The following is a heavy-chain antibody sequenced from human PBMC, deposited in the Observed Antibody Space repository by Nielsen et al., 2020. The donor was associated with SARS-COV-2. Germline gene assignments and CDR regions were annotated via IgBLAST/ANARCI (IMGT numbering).Heavy chain of an antibody. CDR2: IYSGGSST. D-gene: IGHD3-3*01. Sequence: GGSLRLSCAASGFIFRSYAMSWVRQAPGKGLEWVSVIYSGGSSTYYADSVKGRFTISRDNSKNTLYMQMNSLRAEDTAVYYCAKVRDFWSGYHYYYYGMDVWGQGTTVTVSS. J-gene: IGHJ6*02. V-gene: IGHV3-23*03. CDR1: GFIFRSYA. CDR3: AKVRDFWSGYHYYYYGMDV.